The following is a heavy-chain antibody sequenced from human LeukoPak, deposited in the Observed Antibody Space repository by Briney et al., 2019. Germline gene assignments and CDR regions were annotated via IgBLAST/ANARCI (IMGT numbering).Heavy chain of an antibody. V-gene: IGHV1-69*06. J-gene: IGHJ4*02. D-gene: IGHD1-14*01. CDR1: GGTFSSYA. Sequence: ASVKVSCKASGGTFSSYAISWVRQAPGQGLEWMGGIIPIFGTANYAQKFQGRVTITADTSTSTAYMELRSLRSDDTAVYYCASHSEPYYFDYWGQGTLVTVSS. CDR2: IIPIFGTA. CDR3: ASHSEPYYFDY.